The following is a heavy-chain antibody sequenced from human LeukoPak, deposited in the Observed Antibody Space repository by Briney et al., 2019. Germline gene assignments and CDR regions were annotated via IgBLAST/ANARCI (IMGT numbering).Heavy chain of an antibody. Sequence: GGSLRLSCAASGFTFSSYAMSWVRLAPGKGLEWVSAISGSGGSTYYADSVKGRFTISRDNSKNTLYLQMNSLRAEDTAVYYCANVDTAMAYFDYWGQGTLVTVSS. CDR1: GFTFSSYA. J-gene: IGHJ4*02. D-gene: IGHD5-18*01. V-gene: IGHV3-23*01. CDR3: ANVDTAMAYFDY. CDR2: ISGSGGST.